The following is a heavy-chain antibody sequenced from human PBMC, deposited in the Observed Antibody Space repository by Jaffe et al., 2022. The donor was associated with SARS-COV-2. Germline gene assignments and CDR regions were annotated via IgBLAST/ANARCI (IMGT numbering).Heavy chain of an antibody. CDR3: ARAHRYDFWSGYYTGVGGDGFEEWFDP. D-gene: IGHD3-3*01. J-gene: IGHJ5*02. CDR2: INHSGST. Sequence: QVQLQQWGAGLLKPSETLSLTCAVYGGSFSGYYWSWIRQPPGKGLEWIGEINHSGSTNYNPSLKSRVTISVDTSKNQFSLKLSSVTAADTAVYYCARAHRYDFWSGYYTGVGGDGFEEWFDPWGQGTLVTVSS. CDR1: GGSFSGYY. V-gene: IGHV4-34*01.